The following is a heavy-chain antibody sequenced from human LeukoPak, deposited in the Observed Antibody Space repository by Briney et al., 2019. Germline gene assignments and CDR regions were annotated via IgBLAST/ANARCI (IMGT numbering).Heavy chain of an antibody. Sequence: AGSLRLSCAASGFTFSSHSMNWVRQAPGKGLEWVSYISSSSSTIYYADSVKGRFTISRDNAKNSLYLQMNSLRAEDTAVYYCARGAYYYEDWGQGTLVTVSS. V-gene: IGHV3-48*01. D-gene: IGHD3-22*01. CDR3: ARGAYYYED. CDR2: ISSSSSTI. CDR1: GFTFSSHS. J-gene: IGHJ4*02.